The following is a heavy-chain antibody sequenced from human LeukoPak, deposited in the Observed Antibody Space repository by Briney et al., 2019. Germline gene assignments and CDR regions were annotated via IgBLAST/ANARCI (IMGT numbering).Heavy chain of an antibody. CDR2: IDPTTGST. D-gene: IGHD2-2*01. CDR1: GYRLPSYF. CDR3: ARVDYQYCDY. Sequence: ASVKVSCKASGYRLPSYFMNWVRQAPGQGLEWMGIIDPTTGSTTYAQKFQGRVTMSRDMSTSTVYMELSSLRSDDTAVYYCARVDYQYCDYWGQGTLVTVSS. V-gene: IGHV1-46*01. J-gene: IGHJ4*02.